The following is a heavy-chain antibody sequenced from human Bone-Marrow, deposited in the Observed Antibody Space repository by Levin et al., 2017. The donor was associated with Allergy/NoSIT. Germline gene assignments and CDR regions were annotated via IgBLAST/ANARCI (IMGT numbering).Heavy chain of an antibody. V-gene: IGHV3-23*01. CDR3: AKDVGHYDSASYYFDS. CDR1: GFTFDKYA. D-gene: IGHD3-10*01. J-gene: IGHJ4*02. Sequence: GGSLRLSCVCSGFTFDKYAMTWVRQAQGKGLDWVSVISGSASDTYYADSVKGRFTISRDIAQNTLFLSMNSLTAEDTAIYYCAKDVGHYDSASYYFDSWGQGTLVTVSS. CDR2: ISGSASDT.